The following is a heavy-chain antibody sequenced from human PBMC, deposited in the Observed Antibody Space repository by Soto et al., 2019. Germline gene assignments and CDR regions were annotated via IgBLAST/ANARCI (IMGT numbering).Heavy chain of an antibody. CDR2: IYYSGST. D-gene: IGHD6-13*01. J-gene: IGHJ4*02. Sequence: QLQLQESGPGLVKPSETLSLTCTVSGGSISSSSYYWGWIRQPPGKGLEWSGSIYYSGSTYYNPSLKSRVTISVDTSKNQFSLKLSSVTAADTAVYYCARLEAAAGTRVDYWGQGTLVTVSS. CDR1: GGSISSSSYY. CDR3: ARLEAAAGTRVDY. V-gene: IGHV4-39*01.